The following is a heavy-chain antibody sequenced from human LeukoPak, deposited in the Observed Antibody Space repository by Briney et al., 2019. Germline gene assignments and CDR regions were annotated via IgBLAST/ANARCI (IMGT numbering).Heavy chain of an antibody. CDR2: INPSGGST. CDR3: ARTRGYYFDY. Sequence: ASVRVSCKASGYSFTNYYMHWVRQAPGQGLEWMGMINPSGGSTTYAQKFQGRVAMTRDMSTSTVYMELSSLTSEDTAVYYCARTRGYYFDYWGQGTLVTVSS. CDR1: GYSFTNYY. V-gene: IGHV1-46*01. J-gene: IGHJ4*02.